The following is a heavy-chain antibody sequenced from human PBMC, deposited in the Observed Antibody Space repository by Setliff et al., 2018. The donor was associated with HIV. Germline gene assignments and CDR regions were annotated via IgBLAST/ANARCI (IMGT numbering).Heavy chain of an antibody. CDR2: ITRSGNNV. CDR1: GFIFTHYE. Sequence: GGSLRLSCAASGFIFTHYEMNWVRQTPGKGLEWVAYITRSGNNVFYAHSVKGRFTISRDSAKNSLYLQPHSLRPEDTALYYCARDLSRSADYGVFDLWGQGTLVTVSS. D-gene: IGHD4-17*01. CDR3: ARDLSRSADYGVFDL. V-gene: IGHV3-48*03. J-gene: IGHJ4*02.